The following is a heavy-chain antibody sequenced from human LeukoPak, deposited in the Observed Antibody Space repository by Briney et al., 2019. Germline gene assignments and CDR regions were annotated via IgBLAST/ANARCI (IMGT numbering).Heavy chain of an antibody. CDR3: ARGHYYDSSGYYSEDWFDP. V-gene: IGHV1-18*01. J-gene: IGHJ5*02. CDR1: GYTFTSYG. CDR2: ISAYNGNT. Sequence: ASVKVSCKASGYTFTSYGISWVRQAPGQGLEWMGWISAYNGNTNYAQKLQGRVTMTTDTSTSTAYMELRSLRSDDTAVYYCARGHYYDSSGYYSEDWFDPWGQGTLVTVSS. D-gene: IGHD3-22*01.